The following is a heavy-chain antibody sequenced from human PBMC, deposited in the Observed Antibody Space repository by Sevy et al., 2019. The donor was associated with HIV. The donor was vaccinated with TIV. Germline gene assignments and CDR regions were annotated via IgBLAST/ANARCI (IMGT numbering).Heavy chain of an antibody. Sequence: GGSLRLSCAASGFTFSSYVMHWVRQAPGKGLEWVAVIWYDGSNKFYADSVKGRFTISRDNSKNTLYLQMNNLRAEDTAVYYCARGGGLDYYDSSGYYSPLDYWGQGTLVTVSS. J-gene: IGHJ4*02. V-gene: IGHV3-33*01. D-gene: IGHD3-22*01. CDR1: GFTFSSYV. CDR3: ARGGGLDYYDSSGYYSPLDY. CDR2: IWYDGSNK.